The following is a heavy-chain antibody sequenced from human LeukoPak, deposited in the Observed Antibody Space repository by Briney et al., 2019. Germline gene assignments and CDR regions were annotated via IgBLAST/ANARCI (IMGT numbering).Heavy chain of an antibody. CDR1: GYTFTSYY. D-gene: IGHD3-10*01. V-gene: IGHV1-46*01. J-gene: IGHJ4*02. CDR2: INPSGGST. Sequence: ASVKVSCKASGYTFTSYYMHWVRQAPGQGLEWMGIINPSGGSTSYAQKFQGRVTMTRNTSISTAYMELSSLRSEDTAVYYCARYTMVRGGYYFDYWGQGTLVTVSS. CDR3: ARYTMVRGGYYFDY.